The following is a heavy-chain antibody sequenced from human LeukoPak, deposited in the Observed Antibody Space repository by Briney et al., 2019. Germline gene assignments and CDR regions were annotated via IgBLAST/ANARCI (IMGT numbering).Heavy chain of an antibody. CDR2: IRSDGSVS. V-gene: IGHV3-74*01. Sequence: GGSLRLSCAASGFTFSDSWMHWVRQVPGKGLVSVSLIRSDGSVSYYADSVKGRFTISRDNAKNTLYLQMNSLRVEDTAVYYCARDKWEPRYAFDIWGQGTMVTVSS. J-gene: IGHJ3*02. CDR3: ARDKWEPRYAFDI. D-gene: IGHD1-26*01. CDR1: GFTFSDSW.